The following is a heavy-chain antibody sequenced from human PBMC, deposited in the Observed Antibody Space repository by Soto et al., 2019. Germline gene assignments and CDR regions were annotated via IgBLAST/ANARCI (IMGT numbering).Heavy chain of an antibody. Sequence: PSETLSLTCTVSGASVSSGIYYWNWMRQPPGKGLEWIGNIYNTGGTNYNPSLKSRVTISVDTSKNQFSLKLSSVTPADTALYYCARRPDLWGQGTLVTVSS. CDR2: IYNTGGT. V-gene: IGHV4-61*01. CDR1: GASVSSGIYY. J-gene: IGHJ5*02. CDR3: ARRPDL.